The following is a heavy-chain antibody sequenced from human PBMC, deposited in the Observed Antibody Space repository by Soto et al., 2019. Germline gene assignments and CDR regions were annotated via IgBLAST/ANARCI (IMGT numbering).Heavy chain of an antibody. D-gene: IGHD3-10*01. Sequence: SETLSLTCAVYGGSFSGYYWSWIRQPPGKGLEWIGEINHSGSTNYNPSLKSRVTISVDTSKNQFSLKLSSVTAADTAVYYCARNGYGSGSYYPNFDYWGQGTLVTVSS. J-gene: IGHJ4*02. V-gene: IGHV4-34*01. CDR2: INHSGST. CDR1: GGSFSGYY. CDR3: ARNGYGSGSYYPNFDY.